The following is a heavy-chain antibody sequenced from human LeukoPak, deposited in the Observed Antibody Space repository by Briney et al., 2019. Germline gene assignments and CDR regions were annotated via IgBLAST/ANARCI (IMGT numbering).Heavy chain of an antibody. Sequence: SETLSLTCTVSGGSVSSVGYYWSWIRQSPGKGLEWIGYIYYSGSTNHNPSLKSRVTISVDTSKNQSSLKLSSETAADTAVYYCARDRWAVAGIRDAFDIWGQGTMVTVSS. V-gene: IGHV4-61*08. J-gene: IGHJ3*02. CDR3: ARDRWAVAGIRDAFDI. CDR2: IYYSGST. CDR1: GGSVSSVGYY. D-gene: IGHD6-19*01.